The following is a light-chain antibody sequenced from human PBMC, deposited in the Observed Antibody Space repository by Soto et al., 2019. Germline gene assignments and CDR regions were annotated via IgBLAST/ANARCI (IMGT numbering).Light chain of an antibody. CDR1: QSVSSSY. CDR3: QQYGSSPRT. V-gene: IGKV3-20*01. Sequence: VMTQSPATLSVSPGDRARLSCRASQSVSSSYLAWYQQKPGQAPRLLIYGASSRATGIPDRFSGSGSGTDFTLTISRLEPEDFAVYYCQQYGSSPRTFGQGTKVDIK. J-gene: IGKJ1*01. CDR2: GAS.